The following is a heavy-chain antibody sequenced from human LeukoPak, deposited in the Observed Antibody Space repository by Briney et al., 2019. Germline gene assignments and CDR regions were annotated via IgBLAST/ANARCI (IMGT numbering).Heavy chain of an antibody. D-gene: IGHD6-19*01. Sequence: SETLSLTCTVSGGSISSYYWSWIRQPPGKGLEWIGYIYYSGSTNYNPSLKSRVTISVDTSKNQFSLKLSSVTAADTAVYYCARGTAVAGPFDYWSQGTLVTVSS. V-gene: IGHV4-59*01. CDR1: GGSISSYY. CDR3: ARGTAVAGPFDY. CDR2: IYYSGST. J-gene: IGHJ4*02.